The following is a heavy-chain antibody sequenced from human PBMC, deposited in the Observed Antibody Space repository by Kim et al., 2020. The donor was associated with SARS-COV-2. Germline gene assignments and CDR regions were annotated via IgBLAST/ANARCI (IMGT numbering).Heavy chain of an antibody. J-gene: IGHJ5*02. CDR1: GFTFSDYY. CDR3: ARDRVYYYGSGSYYTFDP. V-gene: IGHV3-11*05. D-gene: IGHD3-10*01. Sequence: GGSLRLSCAASGFTFSDYYMSWIRQAPGKGLEWVSYISSSSSYTNYADSVKGRFTISRDNAKNSLYLQMNSLRAEDTAVYYCARDRVYYYGSGSYYTFDPWGQGTLVTVSS. CDR2: ISSSSSYT.